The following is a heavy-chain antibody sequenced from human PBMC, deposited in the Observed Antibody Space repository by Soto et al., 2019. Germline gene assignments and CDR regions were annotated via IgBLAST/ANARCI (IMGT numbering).Heavy chain of an antibody. D-gene: IGHD6-6*01. CDR1: GFTFSSYE. V-gene: IGHV3-48*03. CDR2: ISSSGSTI. CDR3: ASSLAPSYSSPFPHGY. Sequence: PGGSLRLSCAASGFTFSSYEMNWVRQAPGKGLEWVSYISSSGSTIYYADSVKGRFTISRDNAKNPLYLQMNSLRAEDTAVYYCASSLAPSYSSPFPHGYWGQGTLVTVSS. J-gene: IGHJ4*02.